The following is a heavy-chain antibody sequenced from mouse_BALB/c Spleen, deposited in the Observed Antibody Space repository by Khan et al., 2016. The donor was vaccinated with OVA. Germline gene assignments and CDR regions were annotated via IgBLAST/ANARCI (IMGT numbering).Heavy chain of an antibody. D-gene: IGHD2-14*01. CDR2: INTHSGVP. J-gene: IGHJ4*01. V-gene: IGHV9-4*02. CDR3: ARGGAAYYRNDGGAMDY. CDR1: GYTFTTAG. Sequence: QIQLVQSGPELKKPGETVRISCKASGYTFTTAGMQWVQKMPGKGLKWIGWINTHSGVPKYAEDFKGRFVFSLETSASTAYLQITNLKNEDTATYFCARGGAAYYRNDGGAMDYWGQGTPVTVSS.